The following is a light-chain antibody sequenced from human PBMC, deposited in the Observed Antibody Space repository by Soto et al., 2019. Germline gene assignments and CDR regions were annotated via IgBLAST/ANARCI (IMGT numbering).Light chain of an antibody. CDR3: QQYDTA. V-gene: IGKV1-33*01. CDR2: DAS. CDR1: QDISNY. Sequence: DIQMTQSPSSLSASVGDRVTITCQASQDISNYLNWYQQKPGKAPKLLIYDASNLETGVPSRFSGSGSETDFTFTISSLQPEDIATYYCQQYDTAFGQGTKVDIK. J-gene: IGKJ1*01.